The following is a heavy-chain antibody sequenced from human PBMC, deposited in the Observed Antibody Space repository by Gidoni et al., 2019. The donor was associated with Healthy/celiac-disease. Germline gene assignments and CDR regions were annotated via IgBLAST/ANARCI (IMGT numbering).Heavy chain of an antibody. Sequence: EAPLVESGGALMMPGWSISRSVVASGFTFNYAWMNCVRQAQGKGLEWVGRIKSKSDGGTADYAAPVKDRFTISRDDSKDTLFLQMNSLKSEGTAVYYCATFGPVGYWGQGTLVTVSS. V-gene: IGHV3-15*02. CDR2: IKSKSDGGTA. CDR3: ATFGPVGY. D-gene: IGHD3-16*01. CDR1: GFTFNYAW. J-gene: IGHJ4*02.